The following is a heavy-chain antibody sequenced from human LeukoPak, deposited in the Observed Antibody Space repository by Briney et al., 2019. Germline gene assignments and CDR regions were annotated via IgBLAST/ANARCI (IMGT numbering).Heavy chain of an antibody. CDR3: ARSRVGQWLVDWFDP. D-gene: IGHD6-19*01. CDR2: IYPGDSDT. V-gene: IGHV5-51*01. J-gene: IGHJ5*02. CDR1: GYSFTSYW. Sequence: GESLKISCKGSGYSFTSYWIGWVRQMPGKGLEWMGIIYPGDSDTRYSPSFQGQVTISADKSISTAYLQWSSLKASDTAMYYCARSRVGQWLVDWFDPWGQGTLVTVSS.